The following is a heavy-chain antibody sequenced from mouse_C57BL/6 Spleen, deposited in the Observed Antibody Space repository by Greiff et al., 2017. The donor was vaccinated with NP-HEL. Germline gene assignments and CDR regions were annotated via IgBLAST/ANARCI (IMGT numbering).Heavy chain of an antibody. Sequence: EVQLVESGGGLVKPGGSLKLSCAASGFTFSDYGMHWVRQAPEKGLEWVAYISSGSSTIYYADTVKGRFTISSDNAKNTLFLQMTSLRSEDTAMYYCARPYDGSLFAYWGQGTLVTVSA. J-gene: IGHJ3*01. CDR1: GFTFSDYG. CDR3: ARPYDGSLFAY. CDR2: ISSGSSTI. D-gene: IGHD1-1*01. V-gene: IGHV5-17*01.